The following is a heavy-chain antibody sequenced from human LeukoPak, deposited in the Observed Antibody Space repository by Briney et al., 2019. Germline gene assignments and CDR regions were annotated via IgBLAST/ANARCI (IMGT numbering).Heavy chain of an antibody. CDR3: ARDPARDIVVVPAAPGCH. Sequence: PSETLSLTCAVSGYSISSGYYWGWIRQPPGKWLEWIGSIYHSGSTYYNPSLKSRVTISVDTSKNQFSLKLSSVTAADTAVYYCARDPARDIVVVPAAPGCHWGQGTLVTVSS. D-gene: IGHD2-2*01. CDR1: GYSISSGYY. V-gene: IGHV4-38-2*02. J-gene: IGHJ4*02. CDR2: IYHSGST.